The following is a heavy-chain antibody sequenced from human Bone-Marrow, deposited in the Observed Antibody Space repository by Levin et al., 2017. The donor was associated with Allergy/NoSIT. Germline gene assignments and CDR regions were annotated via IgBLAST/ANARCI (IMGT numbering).Heavy chain of an antibody. D-gene: IGHD2-21*02. V-gene: IGHV3-9*01. CDR3: AKDTGVVVTAIHDAFDI. CDR1: GFTFDDYA. J-gene: IGHJ3*02. Sequence: SLKISCAASGFTFDDYAMHWVRQAPGKGLEWVSGITWNSGSVGYADSVKGRFIISRDNAKNSLYLQMNSLRAEDTALYYCAKDTGVVVTAIHDAFDIWGQGTMVTVSS. CDR2: ITWNSGSV.